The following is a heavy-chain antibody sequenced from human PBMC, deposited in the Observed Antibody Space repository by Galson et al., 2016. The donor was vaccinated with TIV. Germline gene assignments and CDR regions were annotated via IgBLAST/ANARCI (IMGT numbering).Heavy chain of an antibody. CDR1: GGSINTYY. CDR3: ARDKSGYETVDLFYYYMDV. V-gene: IGHV4-59*01. D-gene: IGHD5-12*01. Sequence: SETLSLTCSVSGGSINTYYWTWIRQPSGKALEWIGHAYYSGSTDYNPSLRSRVTISIDTSKNQFSLKLRSVTAADTAVYYCARDKSGYETVDLFYYYMDVWGKGTTATVSS. J-gene: IGHJ6*03. CDR2: AYYSGST.